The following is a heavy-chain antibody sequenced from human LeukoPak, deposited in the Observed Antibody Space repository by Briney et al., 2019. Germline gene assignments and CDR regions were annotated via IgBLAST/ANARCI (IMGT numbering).Heavy chain of an antibody. V-gene: IGHV3-21*01. CDR3: ARDRSLYYYDSSGYYGDAFDI. CDR2: ISSSRSYI. CDR1: VFTLSSYS. Sequence: GGSLRLSCAASVFTLSSYSMNWVRQAPGKGLEWVSSISSSRSYIYYADSVKGRFTISRDNAKNSLYLQMNSLRAEDTAVYYCARDRSLYYYDSSGYYGDAFDIWGQGTMVTVSS. J-gene: IGHJ3*02. D-gene: IGHD3-22*01.